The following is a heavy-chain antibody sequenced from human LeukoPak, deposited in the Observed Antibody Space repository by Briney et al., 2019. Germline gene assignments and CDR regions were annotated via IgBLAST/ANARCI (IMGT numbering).Heavy chain of an antibody. J-gene: IGHJ6*03. CDR1: GGSISSYY. CDR2: IYYSGST. CDR3: AGGKSGYYYYYYYYMDV. V-gene: IGHV4-59*01. Sequence: NPSETLSLTCTVSGGSISSYYWSWIRQPPGKGLEWIGYIYYSGSTNYNPSLKSRVTISVDTSKNQFSLKLSSVTAADTAVYYCAGGKSGYYYYYYYYMDVWGKGTTVTVSS. D-gene: IGHD3-22*01.